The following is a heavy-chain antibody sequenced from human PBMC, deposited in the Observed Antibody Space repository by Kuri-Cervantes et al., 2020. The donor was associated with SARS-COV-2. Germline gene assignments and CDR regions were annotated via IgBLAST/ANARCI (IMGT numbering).Heavy chain of an antibody. CDR1: GFTFSSYG. D-gene: IGHD3-3*02. Sequence: GGSLRLSCAASGFTFSSYGMHWVRQAPGKGLEWVAFIRYDGSNKYYADSVKGRFTIFRDNSKNTLYLQMNSLRAEDTAVYYCAKDAGSGHFWSGYSGGNWFDPWGQGTLVTVSS. J-gene: IGHJ5*02. V-gene: IGHV3-30*02. CDR3: AKDAGSGHFWSGYSGGNWFDP. CDR2: IRYDGSNK.